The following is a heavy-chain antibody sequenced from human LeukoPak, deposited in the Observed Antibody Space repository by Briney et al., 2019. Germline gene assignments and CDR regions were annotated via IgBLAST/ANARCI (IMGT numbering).Heavy chain of an antibody. D-gene: IGHD3-10*01. CDR1: GGSFSGHY. CDR2: TNHSGST. CDR3: ARYRGQNYYGSGSYYN. Sequence: SETLSLTCAVSGGSFSGHYWNWIRQPPGKGLEWIGETNHSGSTNYNPSLKSRVTISVDTSKNQFSLKLSSVTAADTAVYYCARYRGQNYYGSGSYYNWGQGTLVTVSS. V-gene: IGHV4-34*01. J-gene: IGHJ4*02.